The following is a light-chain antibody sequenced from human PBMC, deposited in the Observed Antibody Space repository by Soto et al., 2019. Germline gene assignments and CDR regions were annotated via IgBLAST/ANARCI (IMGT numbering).Light chain of an antibody. J-gene: IGLJ3*02. CDR3: TSHTASSTWV. V-gene: IGLV2-8*01. Sequence: QSALTQPPSASGSPGQSVTISCTGTSSDVGGYNYVSWYQQHPGKAPKLMIYEVSKRPSGVPDRFSGSKSANTASLTISGLQAEDEADYYCTSHTASSTWVFGGGTKVTVL. CDR2: EVS. CDR1: SSDVGGYNY.